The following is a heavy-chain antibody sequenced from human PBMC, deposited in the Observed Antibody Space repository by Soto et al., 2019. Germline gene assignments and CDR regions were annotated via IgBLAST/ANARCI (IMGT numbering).Heavy chain of an antibody. V-gene: IGHV3-23*01. CDR1: GFTFSSYA. CDR3: AKIFGAKSHKRYYYYGMDV. CDR2: ISGSGGST. Sequence: GGSLRLSCAASGFTFSSYAMSWVRQAPGKGLEWVSAISGSGGSTYYADSVKGRFTISRDNSKNTLYLQMNSLRAEDTDVYYCAKIFGAKSHKRYYYYGMDVWGQGTTVTVSS. J-gene: IGHJ6*02. D-gene: IGHD3-3*01.